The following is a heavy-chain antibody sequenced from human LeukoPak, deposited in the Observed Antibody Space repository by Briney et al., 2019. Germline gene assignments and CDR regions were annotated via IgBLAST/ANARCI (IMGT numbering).Heavy chain of an antibody. V-gene: IGHV3-74*01. CDR2: IKTDGSDR. J-gene: IGHJ4*02. D-gene: IGHD4-23*01. CDR3: ARGRPHGNDY. CDR1: GFSFSDYW. Sequence: GGSLRLSCVVSGFSFSDYWMHWVRKAPGKGLVWVSGIKTDGSDRRYADFVKGRFTISRDNAKNTLYLQMNSLRAEDTAVYYCARGRPHGNDYWGQGTLVTVSS.